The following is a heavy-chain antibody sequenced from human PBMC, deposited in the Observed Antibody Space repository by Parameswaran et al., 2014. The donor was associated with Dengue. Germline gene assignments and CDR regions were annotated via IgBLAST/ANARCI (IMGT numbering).Heavy chain of an antibody. J-gene: IGHJ4*02. D-gene: IGHD5-12*01. Sequence: VRQAPGKGLEWIGEINHSGSTNYNPSLKSRVTISVDTSKNQFSLKLSSVTAADTAVYYCARKYSGYDLAYFDYWGQGTLVTVSS. V-gene: IGHV4-34*01. CDR3: ARKYSGYDLAYFDY. CDR2: INHSGST.